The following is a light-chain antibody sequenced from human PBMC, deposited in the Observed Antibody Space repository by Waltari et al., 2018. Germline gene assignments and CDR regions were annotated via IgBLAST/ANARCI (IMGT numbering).Light chain of an antibody. Sequence: EIVMTQSPATLSVFPGARATLSCRASQSITTKLAWYQQRPGQAPRLLSYGASPRATGIPARFTGSGSGAEFTLTITSLQSEDFAVYFCQQYDKWPPYTFGQGTKLEIK. V-gene: IGKV3-15*01. CDR3: QQYDKWPPYT. CDR2: GAS. CDR1: QSITTK. J-gene: IGKJ2*01.